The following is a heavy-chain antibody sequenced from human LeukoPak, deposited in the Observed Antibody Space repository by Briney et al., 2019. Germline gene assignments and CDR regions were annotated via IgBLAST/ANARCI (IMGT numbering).Heavy chain of an antibody. J-gene: IGHJ4*02. Sequence: GGSLRLSCAASAFTFRNYGMSWVRQAPGKGLEWVSRISNSGGSTYYADSVKGRFTISRDNFKNTLFLQMNSLRAEDTAVYYCAKDKRVSTGSYFPFDYWGQRTLVTVSS. CDR1: AFTFRNYG. D-gene: IGHD1-26*01. V-gene: IGHV3-23*01. CDR2: ISNSGGST. CDR3: AKDKRVSTGSYFPFDY.